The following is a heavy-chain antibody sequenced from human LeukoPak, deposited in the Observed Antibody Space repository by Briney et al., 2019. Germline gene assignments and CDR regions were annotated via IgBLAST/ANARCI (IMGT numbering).Heavy chain of an antibody. CDR1: GGSISSGSYY. V-gene: IGHV4-61*02. D-gene: IGHD3-22*01. J-gene: IGHJ4*02. CDR3: ARHGDQASSYYYFDY. CDR2: IYTSGST. Sequence: PSETLSLTCTVSGGSISSGSYYWSWIRQPAGKGLEWIGRIYTSGSTNYNPSLKSRVTISVDTSKNQFSLKLSSVTAADTAVYYCARHGDQASSYYYFDYWGQGTLVTVSS.